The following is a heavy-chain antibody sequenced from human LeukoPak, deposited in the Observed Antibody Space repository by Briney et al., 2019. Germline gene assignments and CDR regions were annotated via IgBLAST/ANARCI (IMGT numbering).Heavy chain of an antibody. CDR2: INPNSGGT. D-gene: IGHD6-6*01. J-gene: IGHJ4*02. CDR1: GYTFTGYY. Sequence: ASVKVSCKASGYTFTGYYMHWVRQAPGQGLEWMGWINPNSGGTNYAQKFQGRVTMTRDTSISTAYMELRSLRSDDTVVYYCARARFSSPRIPNFDYWGQGTLVTVSS. CDR3: ARARFSSPRIPNFDY. V-gene: IGHV1-2*02.